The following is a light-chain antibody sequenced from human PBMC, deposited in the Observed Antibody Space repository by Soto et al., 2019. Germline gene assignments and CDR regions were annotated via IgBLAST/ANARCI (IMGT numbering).Light chain of an antibody. V-gene: IGKV1-39*01. CDR3: QQSYSTPYT. CDR2: AAS. Sequence: DIPMTQSPSSLSASVGDRVTITCRASQSISTYLNWYQQKPGKAPKLLIFAASTLQSGVPSRFRGSASGTDFTLTISSLQPEDFASYYCQQSYSTPYTFGQGTKLEIK. J-gene: IGKJ2*01. CDR1: QSISTY.